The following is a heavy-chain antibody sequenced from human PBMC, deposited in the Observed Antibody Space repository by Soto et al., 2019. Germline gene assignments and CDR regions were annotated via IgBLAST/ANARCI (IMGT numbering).Heavy chain of an antibody. D-gene: IGHD6-19*01. J-gene: IGHJ4*02. CDR3: AKERSSGWSFDY. Sequence: EVQLLESGGGLVQPGGSLRLSCAASGFTFSTYAMNWVRQAPGKGLEWVSGISGSGDSTYYADSVKGRFTVSRDNSENTLYLQMTSLRAEDTAVFYCAKERSSGWSFDYWGQGTLVTVSS. V-gene: IGHV3-23*01. CDR2: ISGSGDST. CDR1: GFTFSTYA.